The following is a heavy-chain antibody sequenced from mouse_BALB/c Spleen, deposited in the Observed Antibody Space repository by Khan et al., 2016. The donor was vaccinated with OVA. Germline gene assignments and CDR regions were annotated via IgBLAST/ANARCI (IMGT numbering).Heavy chain of an antibody. V-gene: IGHV1-4*01. Sequence: QVQLKQSGAELARPGASVKMSCKASGYTFTSYTIHWIKLRPGQGLEWIGYINPSNGYTNYNQKFKDKATLTADKSSTTAYMQLSSLTSDDSAVYNGVRDGAYYRNDCWFAYWGQGTLVTVSA. CDR3: VRDGAYYRNDCWFAY. CDR1: GYTFTSYT. J-gene: IGHJ3*01. CDR2: INPSNGYT. D-gene: IGHD2-14*01.